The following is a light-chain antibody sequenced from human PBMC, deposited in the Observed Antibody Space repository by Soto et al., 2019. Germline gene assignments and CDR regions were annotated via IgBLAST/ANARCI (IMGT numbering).Light chain of an antibody. CDR1: SGDVGGHNY. Sequence: QSALTQPPSASGSPGQSVTISCTGTSGDVGGHNYVSWYQQHPGKAPKLMIYEVSKRPVGVPDRFSGSKSGNTASLTVSGLQAEDEADYGCSSYAGSDKYYVFGTGTKLTVL. CDR3: SSYAGSDKYYV. CDR2: EVS. J-gene: IGLJ1*01. V-gene: IGLV2-8*01.